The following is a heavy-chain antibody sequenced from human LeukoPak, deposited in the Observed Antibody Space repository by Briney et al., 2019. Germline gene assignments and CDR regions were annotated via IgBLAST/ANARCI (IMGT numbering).Heavy chain of an antibody. CDR1: GGTFSSYT. J-gene: IGHJ5*02. D-gene: IGHD1-26*01. Sequence: GASVKVSCKASGGTFSSYTISWVRQAPGQGLEWMGRIIPILGIANYAQKFQGRVTITADKSTSTAYMELRSLRSDDTAVYYCARARAEGASWFDPWGQGTLVTVSS. V-gene: IGHV1-69*02. CDR3: ARARAEGASWFDP. CDR2: IIPILGIA.